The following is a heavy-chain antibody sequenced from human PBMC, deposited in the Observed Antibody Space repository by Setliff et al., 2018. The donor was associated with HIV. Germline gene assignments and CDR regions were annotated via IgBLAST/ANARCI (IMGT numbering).Heavy chain of an antibody. Sequence: PSETLSLTCAVYGGSFSGYYWSWIRQPPGKGLEWIGEINHSGNTYYNPSLKSRVTISVDTSKNHFSLKLNSVTAADTAVYFCARPTTGVGGGAAFDIWGQGTMVTVSS. V-gene: IGHV4-34*01. CDR2: INHSGNT. CDR3: ARPTTGVGGGAAFDI. CDR1: GGSFSGYY. D-gene: IGHD2-8*01. J-gene: IGHJ3*02.